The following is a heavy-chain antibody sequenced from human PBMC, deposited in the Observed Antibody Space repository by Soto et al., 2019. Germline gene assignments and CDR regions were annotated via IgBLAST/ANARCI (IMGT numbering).Heavy chain of an antibody. CDR1: GFTFSSYA. D-gene: IGHD5-18*01. J-gene: IGHJ4*02. V-gene: IGHV3-23*01. CDR3: AKDLDVSVTAMSPVGD. Sequence: EVQLLESGGALVQPGVSLILSCAASGFTFSSYAMSWVRQAPVKGLEWVSAISGSGGSTYYADSVKGRFTISRDNSKNTLYLQMNSLRAEDTAVYYCAKDLDVSVTAMSPVGDWGQGTLVTVSS. CDR2: ISGSGGST.